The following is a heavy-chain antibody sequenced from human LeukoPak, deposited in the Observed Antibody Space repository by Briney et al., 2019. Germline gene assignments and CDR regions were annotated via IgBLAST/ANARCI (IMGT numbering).Heavy chain of an antibody. CDR2: ISSSSSTI. CDR1: GFTFSSYS. CDR3: ARVAPKLELRH. V-gene: IGHV3-48*01. J-gene: IGHJ4*02. D-gene: IGHD1-7*01. Sequence: GGSLRLSCAASGFTFSSYSMNWVRQAPGKGLEWVSYISSSSSTIYYADSVKGRFTISRDNAKNSLYLQMNSLRAEDTAVYYCARVAPKLELRHWGQGTLVTVSS.